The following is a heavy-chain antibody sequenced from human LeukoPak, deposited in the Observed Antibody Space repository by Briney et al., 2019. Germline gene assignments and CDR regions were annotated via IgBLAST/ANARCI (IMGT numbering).Heavy chain of an antibody. Sequence: ASVKVSCKASGYTFTGFYMHSVRQAPGPRLEWMGWIRPNSGGANYAKTFQGMVTMTRDTSISPAYMEPSRLRSDATAVYYCARAGVVWFGEITTNWFDPWGQGTLVTVSS. D-gene: IGHD3-10*01. CDR3: ARAGVVWFGEITTNWFDP. CDR1: GYTFTGFY. CDR2: IRPNSGGA. J-gene: IGHJ5*02. V-gene: IGHV1-2*02.